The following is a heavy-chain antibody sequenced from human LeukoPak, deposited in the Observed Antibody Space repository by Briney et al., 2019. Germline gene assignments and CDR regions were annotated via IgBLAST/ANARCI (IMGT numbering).Heavy chain of an antibody. V-gene: IGHV4-34*01. D-gene: IGHD6-19*01. CDR2: INHSGST. Sequence: KPSETLSLTCAVYGVSFSGYYWSWIRQPPGKGLEWIGEINHSGSTNYNPSLKSRVTISVDTSKNQFSLKLSSVTAADTAVYCCARARGYSSGWPYWGQGTLVTVSS. CDR1: GVSFSGYY. CDR3: ARARGYSSGWPY. J-gene: IGHJ4*02.